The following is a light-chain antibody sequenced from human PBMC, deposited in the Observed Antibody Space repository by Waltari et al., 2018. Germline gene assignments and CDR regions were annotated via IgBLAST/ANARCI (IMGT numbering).Light chain of an antibody. CDR1: SSDVGGYNY. V-gene: IGLV2-14*01. Sequence: QSALTQPASVSGSPGQSITISCHGSSSDVGGYNYVSWYQQHPGKAPKLMSYHVSDRPSGVSNRFSGSKSGNTASLTISGLQAEDEADYYCISYTTSNTWVFGGGTKLTVL. CDR3: ISYTTSNTWV. CDR2: HVS. J-gene: IGLJ3*02.